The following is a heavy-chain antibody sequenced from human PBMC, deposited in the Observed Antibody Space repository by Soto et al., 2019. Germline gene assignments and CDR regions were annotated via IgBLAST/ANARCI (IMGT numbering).Heavy chain of an antibody. Sequence: QVQLQESGPGLVKPSETLSLTCTVSGGSISSYYWSWIRQPPGKGLEWIGYIYYSGSTNYNPSLKSRVTISVDTSKNQFSLKLSSVTAADTAVYYCARHSSGLMSWGQGTLFTVSS. CDR3: ARHSSGLMS. CDR1: GGSISSYY. J-gene: IGHJ4*02. D-gene: IGHD6-19*01. V-gene: IGHV4-59*08. CDR2: IYYSGST.